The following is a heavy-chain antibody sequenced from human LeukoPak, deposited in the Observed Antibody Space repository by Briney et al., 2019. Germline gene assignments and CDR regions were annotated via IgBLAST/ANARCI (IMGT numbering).Heavy chain of an antibody. Sequence: GEFLKISCTASGFTFGGYAMSWFRQAPGKGLEWVGFTRSKAYGGTTEYAASVKGRFTISRDDSKSIAYLQMNSLKTEDTAVYYCTRSLYGDYVFNWGQGTLVTVSS. D-gene: IGHD4-17*01. CDR1: GFTFGGYA. V-gene: IGHV3-49*03. CDR3: TRSLYGDYVFN. CDR2: TRSKAYGGTT. J-gene: IGHJ4*02.